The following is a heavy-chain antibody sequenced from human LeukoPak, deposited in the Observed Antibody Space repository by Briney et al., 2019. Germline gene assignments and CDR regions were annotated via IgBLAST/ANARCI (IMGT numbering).Heavy chain of an antibody. Sequence: GGSLRLSCAASGFTFSSYSMNWVRQAPGKGLEWVANIKQDGSEKYYVDSVKGRFTISRDNAKNSLYLQMNSLRAEDTAVYYCARVSYYGSGSYYSLTGFDPWGQGTLVTVSS. V-gene: IGHV3-7*01. CDR1: GFTFSSYS. D-gene: IGHD3-10*01. CDR3: ARVSYYGSGSYYSLTGFDP. CDR2: IKQDGSEK. J-gene: IGHJ5*02.